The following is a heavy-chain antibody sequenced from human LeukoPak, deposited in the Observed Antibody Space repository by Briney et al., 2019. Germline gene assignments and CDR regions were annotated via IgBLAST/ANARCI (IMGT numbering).Heavy chain of an antibody. Sequence: SETLSLTCSVSGGSISNNIYYWGWIRQPPGKGLEWIGNIYYSGSTYYNPSLKSRVTISVDTSKNQFSLKLSSVTAADTAVYYCARGLISYLFSCFGYWGQGTLVTVSS. CDR2: IYYSGST. D-gene: IGHD3-16*02. CDR3: ARGLISYLFSCFGY. V-gene: IGHV4-39*07. J-gene: IGHJ4*02. CDR1: GGSISNNIYY.